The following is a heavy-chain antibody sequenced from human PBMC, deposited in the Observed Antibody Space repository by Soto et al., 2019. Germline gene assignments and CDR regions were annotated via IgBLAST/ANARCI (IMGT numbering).Heavy chain of an antibody. CDR2: INPSGGST. V-gene: IGHV1-46*03. CDR1: GYTFTSYY. CDR3: ARDRITGTTSRYCIDP. J-gene: IGHJ5*02. Sequence: ASVKVSCKASGYTFTSYYMHWVRQAPGQGLEWMGIINPSGGSTSYAQEFQGRVTMTRDTSTSTVYMELSSLRSEDTAVYYCARDRITGTTSRYCIDPWGQGTLVTVSS. D-gene: IGHD1-7*01.